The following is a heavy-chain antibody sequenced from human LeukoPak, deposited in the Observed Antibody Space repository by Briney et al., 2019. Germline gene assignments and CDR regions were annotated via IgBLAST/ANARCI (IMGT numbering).Heavy chain of an antibody. D-gene: IGHD3-16*01. CDR1: GFTFSSHW. V-gene: IGHV3-7*01. Sequence: GGSLRLSCVASGFTFSSHWMSWVRQAPGKGLEWVANIWQEGSEKYYVDSVKGRFTISRDNTRNSLFLHMNSLRAEDTAVYFCARDQNLISWGLDYFDYWAREPWSPCPQ. CDR2: IWQEGSEK. J-gene: IGHJ4*02. CDR3: ARDQNLISWGLDYFDY.